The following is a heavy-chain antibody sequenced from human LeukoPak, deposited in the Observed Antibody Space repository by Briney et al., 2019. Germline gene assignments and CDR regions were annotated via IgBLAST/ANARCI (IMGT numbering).Heavy chain of an antibody. V-gene: IGHV3-73*01. D-gene: IGHD2-2*01. J-gene: IGHJ4*02. CDR2: IRSKANSYAT. Sequence: GGSLRLSCAASGFTFSGSAMHWVRQASGKGLEWVGRIRSKANSYATAYAASVKGSFTISRDDSKNTAYLQMNSLKTEDTAVYYCTRHSCSSTSCYDYWGQGTLVTVSS. CDR1: GFTFSGSA. CDR3: TRHSCSSTSCYDY.